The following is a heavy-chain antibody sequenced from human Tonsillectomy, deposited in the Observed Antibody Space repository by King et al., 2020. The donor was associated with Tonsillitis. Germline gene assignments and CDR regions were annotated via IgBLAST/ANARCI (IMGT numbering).Heavy chain of an antibody. V-gene: IGHV3-33*08. CDR1: GFIFSSYG. CDR2: IWYDGSNK. D-gene: IGHD5-12*01. Sequence: VQLVESGGGVVQPGRSLRLSCAASGFIFSSYGMHWVRQAPGKGLEWVAVIWYDGSNKYYADSVKGRFTISRDNSKNTLYLQVNSLRAEDTAVYYCARGPGGGYDLRYYYYYYYMDVWGKGTTVTVSS. CDR3: ARGPGGGYDLRYYYYYYYMDV. J-gene: IGHJ6*03.